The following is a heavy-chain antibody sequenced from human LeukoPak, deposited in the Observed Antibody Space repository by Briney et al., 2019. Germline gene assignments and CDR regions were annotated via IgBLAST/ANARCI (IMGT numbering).Heavy chain of an antibody. CDR3: ARRRTVTTKEAFDI. Sequence: GESLKISCKGSGYSFTSYWIGWVRQIPGKGLEWMGIIYPGDSDTRYSPSFQGQVTISADKSTSTAYLQWSSLKASGTAMYYCARRRTVTTKEAFDIWGQGTMVTVSS. D-gene: IGHD4-17*01. J-gene: IGHJ3*02. V-gene: IGHV5-51*01. CDR1: GYSFTSYW. CDR2: IYPGDSDT.